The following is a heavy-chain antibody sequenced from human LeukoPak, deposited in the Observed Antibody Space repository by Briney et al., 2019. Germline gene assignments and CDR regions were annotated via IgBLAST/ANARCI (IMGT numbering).Heavy chain of an antibody. V-gene: IGHV3-21*01. J-gene: IGHJ4*02. CDR3: VREKPYYDFWSGYPTGLDY. CDR1: GFTFSSYS. D-gene: IGHD3-3*01. Sequence: PGGSLRLSCAASGFTFSSYSMNWVRQAPGKGLEWVSSISSSSYIYYADSVKGRFTISRDNAKNSLYLQMNSLRAEDTAVYYCVREKPYYDFWSGYPTGLDYWGQGTLVTVSS. CDR2: ISSSSYI.